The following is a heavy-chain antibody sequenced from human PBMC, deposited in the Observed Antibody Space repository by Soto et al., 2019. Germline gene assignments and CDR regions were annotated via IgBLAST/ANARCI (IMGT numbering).Heavy chain of an antibody. D-gene: IGHD6-19*01. CDR3: ARGGWKLFDY. Sequence: SETLSLTCTVSGGSITSSYYWGWIRQPPGKGLEWIGSIYYSGSTYYNPSLKSRVTISVDTSRNQFSLKLSSVTAADTAVYYCARGGWKLFDYWGQGTLITVSS. CDR1: GGSITSSYY. J-gene: IGHJ4*02. CDR2: IYYSGST. V-gene: IGHV4-39*01.